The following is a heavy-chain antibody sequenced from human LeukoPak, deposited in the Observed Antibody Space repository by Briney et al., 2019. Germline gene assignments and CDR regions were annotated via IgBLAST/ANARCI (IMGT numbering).Heavy chain of an antibody. CDR3: AKDRRRGTYYYDSSGLFDY. J-gene: IGHJ4*02. D-gene: IGHD3-22*01. V-gene: IGHV3-33*06. CDR2: IWYDGSNK. Sequence: PGGSLRLSCAASGFTFSSYGMRWVRQAPGKGLEWVAVIWYDGSNKYYADSVKGRLTISRDNSKNTLYLQMNSLRAEDTAVYYCAKDRRRGTYYYDSSGLFDYWGQGTLVTVSS. CDR1: GFTFSSYG.